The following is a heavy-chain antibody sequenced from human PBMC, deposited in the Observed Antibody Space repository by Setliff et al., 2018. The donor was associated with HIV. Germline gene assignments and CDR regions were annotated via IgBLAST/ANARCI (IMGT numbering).Heavy chain of an antibody. D-gene: IGHD3-22*01. J-gene: IGHJ6*03. CDR3: ARETSYYDNPQYYYYYMDV. V-gene: IGHV4-61*02. CDR1: GGSISSGSFY. Sequence: SETLSLTGTVAGGSISSGSFYWSWIRQPAGKGLEWIGRIYTSGSTNYNPSLKSRVTLSVDTSKNQFSLKLRSLTAADTAVYYCARETSYYDNPQYYYYYMDVWGKGTTVTVSS. CDR2: IYTSGST.